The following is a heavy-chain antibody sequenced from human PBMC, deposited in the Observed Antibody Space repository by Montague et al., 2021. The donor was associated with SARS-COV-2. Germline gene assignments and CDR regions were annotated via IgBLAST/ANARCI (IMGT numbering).Heavy chain of an antibody. V-gene: IGHV4-31*03. D-gene: IGHD3-22*01. CDR2: IYNSGST. J-gene: IGHJ3*02. CDR1: GGSISSGGYY. CDR3: ARVQGITMVVVVIGAFDI. Sequence: TLSLTCTVSGGSISSGGYYWSWIRQHPGKGLEWIGYIYNSGSTYYNPSLKSRVTVSVDTSKNQFSLKLSSVTAADTAVYYCARVQGITMVVVVIGAFDIWGQGTTVTVSS.